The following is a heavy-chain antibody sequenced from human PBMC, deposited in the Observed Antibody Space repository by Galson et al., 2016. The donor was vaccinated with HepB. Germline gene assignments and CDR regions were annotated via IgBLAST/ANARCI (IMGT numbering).Heavy chain of an antibody. CDR3: ARGGAGTDYLYYGLDV. CDR1: GYTFTNYG. D-gene: IGHD3/OR15-3a*01. J-gene: IGHJ6*02. CDR2: ISAYNGDT. V-gene: IGHV1-18*01. Sequence: SVKVSCKASGYTFTNYGISWVRQAPGQGLEWMGWISAYNGDTSYAQKLQGRVTMTTDTSTSTAYMELSRLTSDDTAVYFCARGGAGTDYLYYGLDVWGQGTTVIVSS.